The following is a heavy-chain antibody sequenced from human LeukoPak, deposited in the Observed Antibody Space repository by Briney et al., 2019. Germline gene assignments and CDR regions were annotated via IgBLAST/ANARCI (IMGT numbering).Heavy chain of an antibody. D-gene: IGHD5-18*01. CDR3: ATQNSFGNDY. CDR1: GFTFSRFW. CDR2: IDTDGRTT. Sequence: GGSLRLSCAASGFTFSRFWMHWVRQPPGKGLVWVSRIDTDGRTTTYADFVTGRFTISRDNAKNTVYLQINSLRAEDTAVYYCATQNSFGNDYWGQGVLVTVSS. V-gene: IGHV3-74*01. J-gene: IGHJ4*02.